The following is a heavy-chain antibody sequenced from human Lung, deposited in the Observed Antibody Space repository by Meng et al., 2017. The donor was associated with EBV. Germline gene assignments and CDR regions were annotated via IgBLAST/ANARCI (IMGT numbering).Heavy chain of an antibody. CDR2: INTNTGNP. J-gene: IGHJ5*02. CDR1: GETVTSYA. D-gene: IGHD3-9*01. Sequence: QVQLVQSGAEVKKPGASVKVYWKASGETVTSYAMNWVRHAPGQGLEWMGWINTNTGNPTYAQGFTGRFVFSLDTSVSTAYLQISSLKAEDTAVYYCARDRSVLRYFDWLLGLGWFDPWGQGTLVTVSS. CDR3: ARDRSVLRYFDWLLGLGWFDP. V-gene: IGHV7-4-1*02.